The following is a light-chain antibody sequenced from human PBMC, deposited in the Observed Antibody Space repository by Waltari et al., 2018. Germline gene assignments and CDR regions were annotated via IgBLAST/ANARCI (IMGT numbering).Light chain of an antibody. CDR1: QGISSY. Sequence: IQLTQSPSSLSASVGDRVTITCRARQGISSYLAWYQQKPGKAPKLLIYAASTLQSGVPSRFSCSGSGTYFTLTISSLQPEDFATYYCQQLNSYPITFGQGTRLEIK. CDR2: AAS. V-gene: IGKV1-9*01. CDR3: QQLNSYPIT. J-gene: IGKJ5*01.